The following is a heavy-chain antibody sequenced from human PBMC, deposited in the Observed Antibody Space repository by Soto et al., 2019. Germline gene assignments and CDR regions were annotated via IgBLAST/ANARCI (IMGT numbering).Heavy chain of an antibody. CDR3: AGGGVRGVITRTRDYYGMDV. D-gene: IGHD3-10*01. J-gene: IGHJ6*02. CDR1: GYSFTSYW. Sequence: GESLKISCKGSGYSFTSYWIGWVRQMPVKGLEWMGIIYPGDSDTRYSPSFQGQVTISADKSISTAYLQWSSLKASDTAMYYCAGGGVRGVITRTRDYYGMDVWGQGTTINVSS. CDR2: IYPGDSDT. V-gene: IGHV5-51*01.